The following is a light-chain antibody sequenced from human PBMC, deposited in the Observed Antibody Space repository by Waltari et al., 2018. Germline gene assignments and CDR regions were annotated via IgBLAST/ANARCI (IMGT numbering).Light chain of an antibody. CDR2: EGN. V-gene: IGLV2-23*03. CDR1: NSNVGSYKL. Sequence: QSALTQPASVSGSPGQSITISCTGFNSNVGSYKLVSWYQKNPGKAPKLLIYEGNRRPLGVSNRFSGSKSDNTASLTLSGLQAEDEADYYCCSNVGSSVFFGGGTKLTVL. J-gene: IGLJ2*01. CDR3: CSNVGSSVF.